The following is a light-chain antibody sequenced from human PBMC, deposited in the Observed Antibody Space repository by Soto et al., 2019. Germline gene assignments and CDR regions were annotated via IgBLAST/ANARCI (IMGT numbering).Light chain of an antibody. Sequence: DIQMTQSPSSLSASVGDRVTITCRASQAISNYLAWYQQKPGKVPTLLIYAESTLQSVVPSRFSGSGSETDFTLSISSLQPEYAATCSCQTFNAGPTFGGGTKVEI. CDR2: AES. J-gene: IGKJ4*01. CDR1: QAISNY. CDR3: QTFNAGPT. V-gene: IGKV1-27*01.